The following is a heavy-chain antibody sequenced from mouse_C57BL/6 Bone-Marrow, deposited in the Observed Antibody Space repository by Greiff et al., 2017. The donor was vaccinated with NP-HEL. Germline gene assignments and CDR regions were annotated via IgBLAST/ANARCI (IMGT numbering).Heavy chain of an antibody. Sequence: VQLVESGAELVMPGASVKLSCKASGYTFTSYWMHWVKQRPGQGLEWIGEIDPSDSYTNYNQKFKGKSTLTVDKSSSTAYMQLSSLTSEDSAVYYCARYGYYYFDYWGQGTTLTVSS. CDR1: GYTFTSYW. J-gene: IGHJ2*01. CDR3: ARYGYYYFDY. CDR2: IDPSDSYT. V-gene: IGHV1-69*01. D-gene: IGHD1-1*01.